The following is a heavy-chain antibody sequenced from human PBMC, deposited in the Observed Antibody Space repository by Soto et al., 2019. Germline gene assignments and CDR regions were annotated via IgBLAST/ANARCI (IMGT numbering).Heavy chain of an antibody. J-gene: IGHJ5*02. CDR1: GGSISSSSYY. D-gene: IGHD6-13*01. Sequence: SETLSLTCTVSGGSISSSSYYWGWIRQPPGKGLEWIGSIYYSGSTYYNPSLKSRVTISVDTSKNQFSLKLSSVTAADTAVYYCARKNRVFDVDPWGQGTLVTVSS. CDR3: ARKNRVFDVDP. V-gene: IGHV4-39*01. CDR2: IYYSGST.